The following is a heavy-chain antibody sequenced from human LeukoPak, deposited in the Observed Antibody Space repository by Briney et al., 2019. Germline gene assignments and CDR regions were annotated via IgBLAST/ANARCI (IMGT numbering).Heavy chain of an antibody. CDR3: AGFDGLTYNY. V-gene: IGHV1-69*04. D-gene: IGHD3-9*01. Sequence: ASVKVYCKTSGGNFRTYAINWVRQAPGQGLEWMGRIIPLHGIANYARKFQDRVTITADRSTSTAYMDLNSLRSEDTAVYYCAGFDGLTYNYWGQGTLVTVSS. J-gene: IGHJ4*02. CDR1: GGNFRTYA. CDR2: IIPLHGIA.